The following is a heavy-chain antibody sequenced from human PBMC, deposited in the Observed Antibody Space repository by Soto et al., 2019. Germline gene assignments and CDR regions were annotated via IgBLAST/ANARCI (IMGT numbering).Heavy chain of an antibody. CDR2: ISSSSIYT. J-gene: IGHJ4*02. Sequence: GGSLRLSCAASGFTFSDYYMSWIRQAPGKGLEWISYISSSSIYTNNADSVRGRFTISRDNAKSSLYLQMNSLRVEDTAVYFCARHRDHMSPGYFDYWGRGALVAVSS. CDR3: ARHRDHMSPGYFDY. V-gene: IGHV3-11*06. CDR1: GFTFSDYY.